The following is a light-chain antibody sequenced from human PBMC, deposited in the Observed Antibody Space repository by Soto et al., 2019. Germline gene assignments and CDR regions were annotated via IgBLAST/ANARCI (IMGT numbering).Light chain of an antibody. CDR3: QQTYSGPRT. CDR2: ATS. V-gene: IGKV1-39*01. J-gene: IGKJ1*01. CDR1: QSISTS. Sequence: DIQMTQSPASLSASVGDRVTITCRASQSISTSLNWYQQKPGRAPNLLIYATSSLQSGVPSRFSGSGFGTDFTLTISSLQPEDFATYYCQQTYSGPRTFSQGTKVDIK.